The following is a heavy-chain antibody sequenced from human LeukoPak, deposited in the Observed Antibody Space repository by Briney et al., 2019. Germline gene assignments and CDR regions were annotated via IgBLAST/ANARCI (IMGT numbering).Heavy chain of an antibody. CDR2: ISGSGGST. CDR1: GFTFSSYA. V-gene: IGHV3-23*01. D-gene: IGHD1-14*01. J-gene: IGHJ4*02. Sequence: PGGSLRLSCAASGFTFSSYAMSWVRQAPGKGLEWVSAISGSGGSTYYADSVKGRFTISRDNSKNTLYLQMNSLRAEDTAVYYCANLLNHERLGTFDYWGRGTLVTVSS. CDR3: ANLLNHERLGTFDY.